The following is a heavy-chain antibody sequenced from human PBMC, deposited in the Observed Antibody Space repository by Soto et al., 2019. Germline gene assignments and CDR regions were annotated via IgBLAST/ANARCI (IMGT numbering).Heavy chain of an antibody. CDR1: GYTFTGYY. V-gene: IGHV1-2*04. Sequence: ASVKVSCKASGYTFTGYYMHWVRQAPGQGLEWMGWINPNSGGTNYAQKFQGWVTMTRDTSISTAYMELSRLRSDDPAVYYCARVGRDGDYVNWFDPWGQGTLVTVSS. CDR3: ARVGRDGDYVNWFDP. D-gene: IGHD4-17*01. J-gene: IGHJ5*02. CDR2: INPNSGGT.